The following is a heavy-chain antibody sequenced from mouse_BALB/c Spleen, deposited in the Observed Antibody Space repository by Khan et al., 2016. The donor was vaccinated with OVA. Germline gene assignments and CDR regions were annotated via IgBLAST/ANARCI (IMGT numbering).Heavy chain of an antibody. J-gene: IGHJ1*01. CDR3: AISYYGSVWYFDV. CDR1: GDTFISYY. V-gene: IGHV1S56*01. Sequence: QVQLQQSGLELVNPGASVKMSCKASGDTFISYYIHWVKQRPGQGLEWIGWIYPGDGRTKYNEKFKGKTTLTADKSSSTAYMLLSSLTSEDSAIYFCAISYYGSVWYFDVWGAGTMVTVSS. CDR2: IYPGDGRT. D-gene: IGHD1-1*01.